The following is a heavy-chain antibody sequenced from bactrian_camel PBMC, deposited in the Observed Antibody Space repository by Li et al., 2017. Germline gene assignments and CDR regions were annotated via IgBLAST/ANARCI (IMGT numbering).Heavy chain of an antibody. J-gene: IGHJ6*01. CDR1: GYTYSSYC. CDR2: VYRGGGST. V-gene: IGHV3S25*01. D-gene: IGHD3*01. CDR3: AATYELSSRSCGPNLSTFRF. Sequence: QLVESGGGLVQPGGSLRLSCAASGYTYSSYCMAWFRQAPGKEREGVAAVYRGGGSTSYADSVKDRFTISRDKGTVYLQMNSLKPGDTAMYYCAATYELSSRSCGPNLSTFRFWGQGTQVTVS.